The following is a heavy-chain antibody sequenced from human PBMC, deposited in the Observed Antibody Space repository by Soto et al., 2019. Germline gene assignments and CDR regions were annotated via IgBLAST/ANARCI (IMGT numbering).Heavy chain of an antibody. V-gene: IGHV4-34*01. CDR3: ARGFRQQPIL. CDR1: GESLSDYY. J-gene: IGHJ4*02. Sequence: SETLSLTCAVYGESLSDYYWTWIRQTPGKGLEWIGEINRSGSTSSNPSLKSRVTISVDASKNQFFLKLSSVTAADTAVYYCARGFRQQPILWGQGNLVTVSS. D-gene: IGHD6-13*01. CDR2: INRSGST.